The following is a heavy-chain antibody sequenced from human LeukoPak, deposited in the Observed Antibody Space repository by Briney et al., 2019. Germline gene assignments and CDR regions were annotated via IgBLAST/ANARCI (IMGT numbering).Heavy chain of an antibody. CDR2: INPNSGGT. CDR1: GYTFTCYY. CDR3: ARDSGPLRSPPDY. Sequence: ASVTVSCKASGYTFTCYYMHWVRQAPGQGFEWMGWINPNSGGTNYAQKFQGRVTMTRDTSISTAYMELNSLRSDDTAVYYCARDSGPLRSPPDYWGQGTLVTVSS. D-gene: IGHD5/OR15-5a*01. J-gene: IGHJ4*02. V-gene: IGHV1-2*02.